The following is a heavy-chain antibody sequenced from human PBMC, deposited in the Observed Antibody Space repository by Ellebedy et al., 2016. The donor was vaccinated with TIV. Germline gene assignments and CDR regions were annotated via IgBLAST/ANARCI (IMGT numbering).Heavy chain of an antibody. CDR2: ISGGGGRT. J-gene: IGHJ3*01. V-gene: IGHV3-23*01. D-gene: IGHD6-6*01. CDR3: AKGSSSSVLDAFDF. Sequence: GESLKISCAASGFTFSSYAMSWVRQAPGTGLEWVSSISGGGGRTYYADSVTGRFTISRDNYKNTLDLQMNSLRAEDTAVYDCAKGSSSSVLDAFDFWGQGTMVTVSS. CDR1: GFTFSSYA.